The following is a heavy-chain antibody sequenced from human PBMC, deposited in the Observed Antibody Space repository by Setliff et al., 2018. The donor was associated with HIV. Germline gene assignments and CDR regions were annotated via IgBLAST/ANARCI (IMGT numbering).Heavy chain of an antibody. CDR2: IYHSGTT. CDR1: GYSISSGYY. V-gene: IGHV4-38-2*02. CDR3: ARDLSGYSYGSYYYYMDV. D-gene: IGHD5-18*01. J-gene: IGHJ6*03. Sequence: SETLSLTCAVSGYSISSGYYWGWIRQPPGKGLEWVGSIYHSGTTYYNPSLKSRVTISVDTSKNHFSLKLSSVTAADTAVYYCARDLSGYSYGSYYYYMDVWGKGTTVTVSS.